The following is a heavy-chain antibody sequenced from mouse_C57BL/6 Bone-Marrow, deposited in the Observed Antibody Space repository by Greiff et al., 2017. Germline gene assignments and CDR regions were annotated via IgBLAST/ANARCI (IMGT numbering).Heavy chain of an antibody. Sequence: VQLQQSVAELVRPGASVKLSCTASGFNIKNTYMHWVKQRPEQGLEWIGRIDPANGNTKYAPKFQGKATITADTSSNTAYLQLSSLTSEDTAIYYCAFYYYGSSYHWYFDVWGTGTTVTVSS. CDR2: IDPANGNT. D-gene: IGHD1-1*01. J-gene: IGHJ1*03. CDR1: GFNIKNTY. V-gene: IGHV14-3*01. CDR3: AFYYYGSSYHWYFDV.